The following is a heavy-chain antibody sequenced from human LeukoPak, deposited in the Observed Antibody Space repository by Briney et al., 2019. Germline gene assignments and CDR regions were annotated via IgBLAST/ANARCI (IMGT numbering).Heavy chain of an antibody. CDR3: AKDFRQRAAQVPIRFDY. CDR1: GFTFSSYA. Sequence: GGSLRLSCAASGFTFSSYAMSWVRQAPGKGLEWVSAISGSGGSTYYADSVKGRFTISRDNSKNTLYLQMNSLRAEDTAVYYCAKDFRQRAAQVPIRFDYWGQGTLVTVSS. V-gene: IGHV3-23*01. D-gene: IGHD6-6*01. J-gene: IGHJ4*02. CDR2: ISGSGGST.